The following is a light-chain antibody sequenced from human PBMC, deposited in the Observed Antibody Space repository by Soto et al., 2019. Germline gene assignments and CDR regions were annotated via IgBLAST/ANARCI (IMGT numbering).Light chain of an antibody. Sequence: DSQMTQSPSTLAASVGDRVTITCRASQSISSWLAWYQQKPGKAPKLLIYKASLLQSGVPSRFSCSGSGTEFTLTISSLQPEDFAPYYCQQYDRYPVTFGGGTKVEVK. J-gene: IGKJ4*01. CDR1: QSISSW. CDR2: KAS. V-gene: IGKV1-5*03. CDR3: QQYDRYPVT.